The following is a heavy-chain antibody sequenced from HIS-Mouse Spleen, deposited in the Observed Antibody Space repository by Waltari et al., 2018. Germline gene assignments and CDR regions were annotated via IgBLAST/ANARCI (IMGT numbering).Heavy chain of an antibody. CDR2: ISYDGSNK. Sequence: QVQLVESGGGGGRPGRSVRLSGAAAGCPLRSYGMPWVRQAPGKGLEWVAVISYDGSNKYYADSVKGRFTISRDNSKNTLYLQMNSLRAEDTAVYYCAKDKHHAFDYWGQGTLVTVSS. CDR3: AKDKHHAFDY. J-gene: IGHJ4*02. CDR1: GCPLRSYG. V-gene: IGHV3-30*18.